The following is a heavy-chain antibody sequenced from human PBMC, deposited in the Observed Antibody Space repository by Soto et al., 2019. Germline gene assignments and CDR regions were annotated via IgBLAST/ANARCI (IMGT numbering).Heavy chain of an antibody. Sequence: ASVKVSCKASVYTFTSYDINWVRQATGQGLEWMGWMNPNSGNTGYAQKFQGRVTMTRNTSISTAYMELSSLRSEDTAVYYCAIPRGKSSYFDYWGQGTLVTVSS. V-gene: IGHV1-8*01. CDR2: MNPNSGNT. CDR3: AIPRGKSSYFDY. CDR1: VYTFTSYD. D-gene: IGHD3-10*01. J-gene: IGHJ4*02.